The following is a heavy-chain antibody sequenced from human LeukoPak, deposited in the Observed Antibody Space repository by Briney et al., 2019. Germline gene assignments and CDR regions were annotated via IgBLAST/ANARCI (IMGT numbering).Heavy chain of an antibody. CDR2: IYYSGST. D-gene: IGHD1-26*01. CDR1: GGSLSRYY. Sequence: PSETLSLTCTVSGGSLSRYYWSWIRQPPGKGLEWIGYIYYSGSTNYNPSLKSRVTISVDTSNNQFSLKLSSVTAADTAVYYCARVRRWEIHGGYYFDYWGQGTLVTVSS. J-gene: IGHJ4*02. CDR3: ARVRRWEIHGGYYFDY. V-gene: IGHV4-59*01.